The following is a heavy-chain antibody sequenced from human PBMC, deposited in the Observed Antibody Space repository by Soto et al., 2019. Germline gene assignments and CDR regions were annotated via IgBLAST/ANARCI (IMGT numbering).Heavy chain of an antibody. D-gene: IGHD3-10*01. J-gene: IGHJ4*02. Sequence: GGSLRLSCAASGFAFRDFAMIWVRQAPGKGLEWVSAITGSGSSTYNADSVKGRFSISRDNSKNTMYLQMNSLRAEDTAVYYCAKGSVRLDRGVILYFDYWGQGSLVTVSS. CDR3: AKGSVRLDRGVILYFDY. CDR2: ITGSGSST. CDR1: GFAFRDFA. V-gene: IGHV3-23*01.